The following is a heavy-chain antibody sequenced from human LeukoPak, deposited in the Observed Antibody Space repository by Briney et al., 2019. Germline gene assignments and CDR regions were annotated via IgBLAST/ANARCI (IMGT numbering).Heavy chain of an antibody. CDR1: GGPFSSYA. D-gene: IGHD3-22*01. CDR2: IIPILGIA. J-gene: IGHJ4*02. V-gene: IGHV1-69*04. CDR3: ARVFYYDSSGYSLRSYYFDY. Sequence: ASVEVFFKASGGPFSSYAISWVRPAPGQGLEWVGRIIPILGIANYAQKFQGRVTITADKSTSTAYMELSSLRSEDTAVYYCARVFYYDSSGYSLRSYYFDYWGQGTLVTVSS.